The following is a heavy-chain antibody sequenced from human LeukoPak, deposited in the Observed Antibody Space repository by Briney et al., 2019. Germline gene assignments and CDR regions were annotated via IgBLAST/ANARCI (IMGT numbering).Heavy chain of an antibody. J-gene: IGHJ4*02. Sequence: SETLSLTCTVSGGSISSYYWSWIRQPPGEGLEWIGYIYYSGSTNYNPSLKSRVTISVDTSKNQFSLKLSSVTAADTAVYYCARAESPYQLLLFDYWGQGTLVTVSS. CDR2: IYYSGST. D-gene: IGHD2-2*01. CDR1: GGSISSYY. CDR3: ARAESPYQLLLFDY. V-gene: IGHV4-59*01.